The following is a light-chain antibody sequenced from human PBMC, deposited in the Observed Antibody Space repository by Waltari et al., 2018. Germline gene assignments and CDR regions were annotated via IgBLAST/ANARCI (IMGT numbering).Light chain of an antibody. CDR2: AND. V-gene: IGLV1-44*01. CDR3: ASWDDSLDGVI. Sequence: QSVLTQPPSASGTPGQGVTISCSGGSSTIGRNTVNWYQQLPRTAPKLLICANDQRPPGVPDRFSGSKSGSSAFLAISGLQSADEASYYCASWDDSLDGVIFGGGTKLTVL. CDR1: SSTIGRNT. J-gene: IGLJ2*01.